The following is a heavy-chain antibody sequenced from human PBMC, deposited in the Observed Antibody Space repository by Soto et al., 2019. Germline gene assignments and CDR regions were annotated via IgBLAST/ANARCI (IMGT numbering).Heavy chain of an antibody. J-gene: IGHJ6*02. V-gene: IGHV5-51*01. D-gene: IGHD6-6*01. Sequence: GEALKISCKGSGYSFTSFWVGWVRPMPRKSLGGVGILYPGDSDPRYSPSFQGQVTISADKSISTAYLQWSGLKASDTAMYYCARSGSSGSMFYHYYGMAVWGQGTSVTVSS. CDR1: GYSFTSFW. CDR3: ARSGSSGSMFYHYYGMAV. CDR2: LYPGDSDP.